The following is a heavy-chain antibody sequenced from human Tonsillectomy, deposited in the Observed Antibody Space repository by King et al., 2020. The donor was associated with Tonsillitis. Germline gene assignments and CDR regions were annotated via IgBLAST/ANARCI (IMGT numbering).Heavy chain of an antibody. CDR2: IYTSGST. D-gene: IGHD5-12*01. J-gene: IGHJ4*02. Sequence: QLQESGPGLVKPSQTLSLTCTVSGGSISSGSYYWSWFRQPAGKGLDWIGRIYTSGSTNYNPSLKSRVTISVDTSKNQFSLKMRSVTAADTAVYYCAREVVRDIVALFDSWGQGTLVTVSS. V-gene: IGHV4-61*02. CDR1: GGSISSGSYY. CDR3: AREVVRDIVALFDS.